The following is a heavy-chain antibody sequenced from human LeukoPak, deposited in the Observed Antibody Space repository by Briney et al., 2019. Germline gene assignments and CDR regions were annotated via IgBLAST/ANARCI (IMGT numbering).Heavy chain of an antibody. CDR3: ARSTIVGDFDY. CDR2: IFHSGST. J-gene: IGHJ4*02. V-gene: IGHV4-30-2*01. CDR1: GGSMSSDAYY. Sequence: SETLSLTCTVSGGSMSSDAYYWSWIRQPPGKGLEWMGYIFHSGSTYYNPSLKSRVTIAVDPSKNQFSLKLTSVTVADTAVYYCARSTIVGDFDYWGQGTLVTVSS. D-gene: IGHD1-26*01.